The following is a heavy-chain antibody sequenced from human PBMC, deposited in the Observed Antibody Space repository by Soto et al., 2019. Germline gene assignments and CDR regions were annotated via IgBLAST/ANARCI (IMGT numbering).Heavy chain of an antibody. CDR1: GYSISSGYY. CDR3: AKRYSYGSGWFDP. J-gene: IGHJ5*02. D-gene: IGHD5-18*01. Sequence: SETLSLTCAVSGYSISSGYYWGWIRQPPGKGLEWIGSIYHSGSTYYNPSLKSRVTISVDTSKNQFSLKLSSVTAADTAVYYCAKRYSYGSGWFDPWGQGTLVTVSS. CDR2: IYHSGST. V-gene: IGHV4-38-2*01.